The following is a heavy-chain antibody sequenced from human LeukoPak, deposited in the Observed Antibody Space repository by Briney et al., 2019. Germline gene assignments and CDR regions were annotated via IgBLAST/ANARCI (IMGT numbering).Heavy chain of an antibody. CDR1: GYTFTSYG. Sequence: VASVKVSCKASGYTFTSYGISWVRQAPGQGLEWMGGINPNSGGTNYAQKFQGRVTMTRDTSISTAYMELSRLRSDDTAVYYCASSYYNWNDEDYFDYWGQGTLVTVSS. D-gene: IGHD1-20*01. J-gene: IGHJ4*02. CDR2: INPNSGGT. CDR3: ASSYYNWNDEDYFDY. V-gene: IGHV1-2*02.